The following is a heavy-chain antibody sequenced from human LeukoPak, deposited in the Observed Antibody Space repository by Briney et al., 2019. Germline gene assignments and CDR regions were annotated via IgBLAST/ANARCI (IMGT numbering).Heavy chain of an antibody. J-gene: IGHJ3*02. Sequence: GGSLRLSCAASGLTFSSYDMHWVRQAAGKGLEWVSSIGATGDTYYIDSVKGRFTISRENAKKSLYLQVSSLRVEDTAVYFCVLGAYWNDDKNAFHIWGPGTMVIVS. CDR3: VLGAYWNDDKNAFHI. V-gene: IGHV3-13*01. CDR2: IGATGDT. CDR1: GLTFSSYD. D-gene: IGHD1-1*01.